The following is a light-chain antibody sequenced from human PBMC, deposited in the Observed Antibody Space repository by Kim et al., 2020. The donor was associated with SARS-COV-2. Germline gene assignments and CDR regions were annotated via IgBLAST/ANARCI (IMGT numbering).Light chain of an antibody. CDR1: QRVSS. CDR2: GAF. Sequence: SLSPGERATPSCRASQRVSSIAWYQQKPGQAPSLLIYGAFTRATGIPDRFSGSGSGTDFTLTISRLEPEDFAVYFCQQHGSSPITFGQGTRLEIK. J-gene: IGKJ5*01. V-gene: IGKV3-20*01. CDR3: QQHGSSPIT.